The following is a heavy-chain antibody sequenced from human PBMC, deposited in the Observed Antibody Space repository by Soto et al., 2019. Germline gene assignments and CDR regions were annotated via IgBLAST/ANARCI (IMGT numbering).Heavy chain of an antibody. CDR1: GGSVSSGSYY. J-gene: IGHJ5*02. CDR2: IYYSGST. V-gene: IGHV4-61*01. Sequence: SETLSLTCTVSGGSVSSGSYYWSWIRQPPGKGLEWIGYIYYSGSTNYNPSLNSRVTISVDTSKNQFSLKLSSVTAADTAVYYCARTSTVLRYFDWLYWFDPWGQGTLVTVSS. D-gene: IGHD3-9*01. CDR3: ARTSTVLRYFDWLYWFDP.